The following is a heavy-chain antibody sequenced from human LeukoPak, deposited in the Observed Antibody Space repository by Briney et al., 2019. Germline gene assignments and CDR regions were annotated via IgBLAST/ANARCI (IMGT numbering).Heavy chain of an antibody. Sequence: SETLSLTCTVSGGSISSYYWSWIRQPPGKGLEWIGYIYTSGSTNYNPSLKSRVTISVDTSKNQFSLKLSSVTAADTAVYYCARLSVAMVTDWYFDLWGRGTLVTVSS. J-gene: IGHJ2*01. CDR2: IYTSGST. D-gene: IGHD5-18*01. CDR3: ARLSVAMVTDWYFDL. V-gene: IGHV4-4*09. CDR1: GGSISSYY.